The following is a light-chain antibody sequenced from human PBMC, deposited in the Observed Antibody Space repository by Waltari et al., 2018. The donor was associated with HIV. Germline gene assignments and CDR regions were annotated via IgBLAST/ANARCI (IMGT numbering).Light chain of an antibody. CDR2: DVS. V-gene: IGKV1-13*02. Sequence: QLTQSPSSLSAFIGDMVTMNCRASQGIGFDLAWYQQKPGGPPKLLIYDVSKLQSGVPTRFSGSGSGTNFSLTISSLQPEDLADYFCKHYNSDPLFVFGPGTKV. J-gene: IGKJ3*01. CDR1: QGIGFD. CDR3: KHYNSDPLFV.